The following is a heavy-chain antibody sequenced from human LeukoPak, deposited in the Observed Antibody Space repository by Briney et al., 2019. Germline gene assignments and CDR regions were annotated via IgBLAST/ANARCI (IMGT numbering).Heavy chain of an antibody. D-gene: IGHD3-10*01. J-gene: IGHJ4*02. CDR1: GFTFSSYG. CDR2: IWYDGSNI. CDR3: ARDTGITMVRGFWY. V-gene: IGHV3-33*01. Sequence: GGSLRLSCAASGFTFSSYGMHWVRQAPGKGREWVAVIWYDGSNIYYADSVKGRFTISRDNSKNTLYLQMNSLRAEDTAVYYCARDTGITMVRGFWYWGQGTLVTVSS.